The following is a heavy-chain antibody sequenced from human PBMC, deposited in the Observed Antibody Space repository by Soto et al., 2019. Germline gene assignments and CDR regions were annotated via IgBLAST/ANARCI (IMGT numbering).Heavy chain of an antibody. CDR1: GGSISSYY. V-gene: IGHV4-59*01. CDR3: ARGGYSYGYYYYGMDV. CDR2: IYYSGST. Sequence: PSETLSLTCTVSGGSISSYYWSWIRLPPGKGLEWIGYIYYSGSTNYNPSLKSRVTISVDTSKNQFSLKLSSVNAADTAVYYCARGGYSYGYYYYGMDVWGQGTTVTVSS. J-gene: IGHJ6*02. D-gene: IGHD5-18*01.